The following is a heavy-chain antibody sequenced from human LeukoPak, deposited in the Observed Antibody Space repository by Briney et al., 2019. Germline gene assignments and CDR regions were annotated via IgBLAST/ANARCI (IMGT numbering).Heavy chain of an antibody. CDR2: IGIGDDT. D-gene: IGHD5/OR15-5a*01. Sequence: GGSLRLSCAASGFTFRDYDMHWVRQTPARDLEWVSAIGIGDDTHYPDSVKGRFTISRENAKNSLYLQISRLRDGDTAMYYCVRGGIRVSGIDAFDIWGHGTMVTVSS. J-gene: IGHJ3*02. V-gene: IGHV3-13*01. CDR3: VRGGIRVSGIDAFDI. CDR1: GFTFRDYD.